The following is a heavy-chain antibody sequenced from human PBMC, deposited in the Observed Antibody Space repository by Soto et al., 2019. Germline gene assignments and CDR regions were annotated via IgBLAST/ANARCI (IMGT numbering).Heavy chain of an antibody. J-gene: IGHJ2*01. CDR2: IIPIFGTA. CDR1: GGTFSSYA. Sequence: QVQLVQSGAEVKKPGSSVKVSCKASGGTFSSYAISWVRQAPGQGLEWMGGIIPIFGTANYAQKFQGRVTISADEYTSTAYMELSSLRSEDTAVYYCARALVPDFWSGYYFDLWGRGTLVTVSS. CDR3: ARALVPDFWSGYYFDL. V-gene: IGHV1-69*01. D-gene: IGHD3-3*01.